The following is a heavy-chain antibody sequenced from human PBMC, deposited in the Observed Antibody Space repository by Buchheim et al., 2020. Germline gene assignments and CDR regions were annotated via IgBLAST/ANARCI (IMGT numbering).Heavy chain of an antibody. CDR3: ARSWGITMIRGVIITREFDY. V-gene: IGHV3-30*03. Sequence: QVHLVESGGGVVQPGRSLRLSCAASGFTFSTYGMHWVRQAPGKGLEWVAVISYDGSNKYYADSVKGRFTISRDNSKNTLYLQMNSLTTEDTAVYYCARSWGITMIRGVIITREFDYWGQGTL. CDR2: ISYDGSNK. D-gene: IGHD3-10*01. J-gene: IGHJ4*02. CDR1: GFTFSTYG.